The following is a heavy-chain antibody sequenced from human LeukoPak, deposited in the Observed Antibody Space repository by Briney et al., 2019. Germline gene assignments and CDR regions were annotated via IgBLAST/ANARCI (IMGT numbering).Heavy chain of an antibody. J-gene: IGHJ4*02. V-gene: IGHV4-4*07. CDR3: ARHYLYDTSGDGTYYFDY. CDR2: IYTSGST. CDR1: GGSISSYY. Sequence: SETLSLTCTVSGGSISSYYWSWIRQPAGKGLEWIGRIYTSGSTNYNPSLKSRVTISIDTSKNQFSLKLSSVTAADTAVYHCARHYLYDTSGDGTYYFDYWGQGTLVTVSS. D-gene: IGHD3-22*01.